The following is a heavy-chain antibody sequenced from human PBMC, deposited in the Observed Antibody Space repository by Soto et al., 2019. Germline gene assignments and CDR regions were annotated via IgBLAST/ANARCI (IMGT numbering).Heavy chain of an antibody. CDR2: INHSGST. CDR3: ARDKITGLFDY. D-gene: IGHD2-8*02. CDR1: GGSFSVYY. V-gene: IGHV4-34*01. J-gene: IGHJ4*02. Sequence: QVQLQQWGAGLLKPSETLSLTCAVYGGSFSVYYWTWIRQPPWTGLEWIGEINHSGSTNYNPSLKSRVTISVDTSKNQFSLKLTSVTAADTAVYYCARDKITGLFDYWGQGTLVTVSS.